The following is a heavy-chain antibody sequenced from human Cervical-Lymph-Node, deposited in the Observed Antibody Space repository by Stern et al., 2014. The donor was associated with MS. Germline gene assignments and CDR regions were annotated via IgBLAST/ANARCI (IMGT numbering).Heavy chain of an antibody. D-gene: IGHD4-23*01. Sequence: QLVESGGGVVQPGRSLRLSCAASGFTFSSSGMHWGRQAPGKGLEWLAIIWYDGSNRYYADSVKGRFTISRDNSKNTLYLQMNSLRAEDTAVYYCAREGGNTAEYFQHWGQGTLVTVSS. V-gene: IGHV3-33*01. CDR2: IWYDGSNR. CDR1: GFTFSSSG. CDR3: AREGGNTAEYFQH. J-gene: IGHJ1*01.